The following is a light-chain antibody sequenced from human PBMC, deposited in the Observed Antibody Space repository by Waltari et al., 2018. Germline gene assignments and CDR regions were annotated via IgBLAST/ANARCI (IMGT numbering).Light chain of an antibody. CDR1: SSNIGADYD. CDR3: HSYDSSLSGWA. J-gene: IGLJ3*02. V-gene: IGLV1-40*01. CDR2: YNN. Sequence: QSVLTQPPSVSGAPGQKVTISCTGSSSNIGADYDVDWYQQLPGTAAKHLIYYNNKPPSAPPHRFSVSNCGTSESLAITGVRADDEADYYCHSYDSSLSGWAFGGGPKLTVL.